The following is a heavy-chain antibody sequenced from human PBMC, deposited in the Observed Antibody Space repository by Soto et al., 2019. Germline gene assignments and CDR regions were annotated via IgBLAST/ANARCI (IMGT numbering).Heavy chain of an antibody. V-gene: IGHV4-31*03. D-gene: IGHD6-19*01. CDR1: GGSFRTGASY. CDR3: ARGRRSGWYEGDYFDY. CDR2: IYNGGGT. J-gene: IGHJ4*02. Sequence: TLSLTCTVSGGSFRTGASYWSWIRQLPGQGLEWIGYIYNGGGTYYNPSLKSRFTMSVDSSKTQFSLKVTSVTAADTGVYFCARGRRSGWYEGDYFDYWGPGTLVTVSS.